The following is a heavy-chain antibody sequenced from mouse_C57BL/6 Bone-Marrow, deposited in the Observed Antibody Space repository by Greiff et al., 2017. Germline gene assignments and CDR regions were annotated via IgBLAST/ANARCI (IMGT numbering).Heavy chain of an antibody. CDR1: GYSFTSYY. CDR3: AREILLRYDY. D-gene: IGHD1-1*01. J-gene: IGHJ2*01. CDR2: IYPGSGNT. Sequence: VQLQQSGPELVKPGASVKISCKASGYSFTSYYIHWVQQRPGQGLEWIGWIYPGSGNTKYNEKFKGKATLTADTSSSTAYMQLSSLTSEDSAVYYCAREILLRYDYWGQGTTLTVSS. V-gene: IGHV1-66*01.